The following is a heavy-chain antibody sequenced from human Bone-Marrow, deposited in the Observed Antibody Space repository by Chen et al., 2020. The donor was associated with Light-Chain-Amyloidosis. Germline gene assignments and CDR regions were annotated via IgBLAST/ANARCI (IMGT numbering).Heavy chain of an antibody. Sequence: EVQLVESGGGLVQPGGSLRLSCAASGFTFASYWMTWARQAPGKGLEWVANIGQHGSEKCYVASVKGRVTISRDNPNNSLYLEMNSLRSEDTAVYYCAREGRYITMVRGVIRYYYYMDVWGKGTTVTVSS. J-gene: IGHJ6*03. CDR2: IGQHGSEK. CDR1: GFTFASYW. V-gene: IGHV3-7*01. CDR3: AREGRYITMVRGVIRYYYYMDV. D-gene: IGHD3-10*01.